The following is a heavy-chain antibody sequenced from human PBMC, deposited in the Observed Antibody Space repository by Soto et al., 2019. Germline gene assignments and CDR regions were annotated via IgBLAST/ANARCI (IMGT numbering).Heavy chain of an antibody. D-gene: IGHD3-9*01. CDR2: IGTAGDP. V-gene: IGHV3-13*05. CDR3: ARDPRYYDILTGYRSYCYYGMDV. CDR1: GITFRSYY. J-gene: IGHJ6*02. Sequence: PGGSLRLSCADSGITFRSYYMHWVRQATGKGLEWVSAIGTAGDPYYPGSVKGRFTISRENAKNSLYLQMNSLRAGDTAVYYCARDPRYYDILTGYRSYCYYGMDVWGQGTTFTVSS.